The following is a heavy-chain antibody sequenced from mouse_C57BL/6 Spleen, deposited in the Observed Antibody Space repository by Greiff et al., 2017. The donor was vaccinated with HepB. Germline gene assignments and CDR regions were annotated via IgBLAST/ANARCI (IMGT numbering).Heavy chain of an antibody. D-gene: IGHD2-14*01. V-gene: IGHV5-17*01. CDR1: GFTFSDYG. Sequence: EVKLMESGGGLVKPGGSLKLSCAASGFTFSDYGMHWVRQAPEKGLEWVAYISSGSSTIYYADTVKGRFTISRDNAKNTLFLQMTSLRSEDTAMYYCARSYRVAWFAYWGQGTLVTVSA. CDR2: ISSGSSTI. J-gene: IGHJ3*01. CDR3: ARSYRVAWFAY.